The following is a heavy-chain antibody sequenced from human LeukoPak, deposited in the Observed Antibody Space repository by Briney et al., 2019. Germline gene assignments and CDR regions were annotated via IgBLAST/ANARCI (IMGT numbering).Heavy chain of an antibody. J-gene: IGHJ4*02. V-gene: IGHV3-23*01. Sequence: GGSLRLSCAASGFTFSSYAMSWVRQAPGKGLEWVAAISGGGGSTYYADSVKGRFTISRDNSKNTLYLQMNSLSADDTAVFYCARHDRGSGSLYYFDYWGQGTLVTVSP. CDR2: ISGGGGST. D-gene: IGHD3-10*01. CDR1: GFTFSSYA. CDR3: ARHDRGSGSLYYFDY.